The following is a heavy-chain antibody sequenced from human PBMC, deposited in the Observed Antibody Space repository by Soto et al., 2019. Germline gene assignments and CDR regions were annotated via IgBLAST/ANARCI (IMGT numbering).Heavy chain of an antibody. D-gene: IGHD3-10*01. CDR1: GYTFTSYY. J-gene: IGHJ6*02. CDR2: INPSGGST. V-gene: IGHV1-46*01. CDR3: AREERFGELLYYYGMDV. Sequence: ASVKVSCKASGYTFTSYYMHWVRQAPGQGLEWMGIINPSGGSTSYAQKFQGRVTMTRDTSTSTVYMELSSLRSEDTAVYYCAREERFGELLYYYGMDVWGQGTTVTVSS.